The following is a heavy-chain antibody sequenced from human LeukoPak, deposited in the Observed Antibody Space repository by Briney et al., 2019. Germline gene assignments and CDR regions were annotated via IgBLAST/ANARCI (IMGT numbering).Heavy chain of an antibody. CDR3: AELGITMIGGV. J-gene: IGHJ6*04. Sequence: QPGGSLRLSCAASGFTVSSNYMSLVRQAPGKGLEWVSVIYSGGSTYYADSVKGRFTISRDNAKNSLYLQMNSLRAEDTAVYYCAELGITMIGGVWGKGTTVTISS. CDR1: GFTVSSNY. V-gene: IGHV3-53*01. CDR2: IYSGGST. D-gene: IGHD3-10*02.